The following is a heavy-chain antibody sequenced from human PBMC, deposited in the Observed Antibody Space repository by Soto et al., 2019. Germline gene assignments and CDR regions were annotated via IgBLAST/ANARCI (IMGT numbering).Heavy chain of an antibody. V-gene: IGHV3-30-3*01. D-gene: IGHD6-19*01. J-gene: IGHJ4*02. CDR1: GITFSSYT. Sequence: GGSLRLSCAASGITFSSYTMHWVRQAPGKGLEWAAVISYDGSYKYYADSVKGRFTISRDNSKNTPYLQMNSLRAEDTAVYYCASSQQWLVGYFDYWGQGTLVTVSS. CDR3: ASSQQWLVGYFDY. CDR2: ISYDGSYK.